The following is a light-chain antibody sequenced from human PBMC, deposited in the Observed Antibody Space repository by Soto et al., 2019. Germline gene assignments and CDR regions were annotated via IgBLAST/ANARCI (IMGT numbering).Light chain of an antibody. CDR2: EVS. V-gene: IGLV2-14*01. Sequence: QSALTQPASVSGSPGQSITISCTGTRSDVGYYNYVSWYQQHPGKAPKLMIYEVSNRPSGVSNRFSGSKSGNTASLTISGLQAEDEADYYCSSYTSSSTWVFGGGTKLTVL. CDR1: RSDVGYYNY. J-gene: IGLJ3*02. CDR3: SSYTSSSTWV.